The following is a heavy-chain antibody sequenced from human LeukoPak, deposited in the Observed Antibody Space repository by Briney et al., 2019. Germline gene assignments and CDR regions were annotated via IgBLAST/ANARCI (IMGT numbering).Heavy chain of an antibody. CDR2: IYYSGST. CDR3: ARGVVVREDYYYGMDV. V-gene: IGHV4-59*01. CDR1: GGSISSYH. D-gene: IGHD2-21*01. Sequence: PSETLSLTCTVSGGSISSYHWSWIRQPPGKGLEWIGYIYYSGSTNYNPSLKSRVTISVDTSKNQFSLKLSSVTAADTAVYYCARGVVVREDYYYGMDVWGQGTTVTVSS. J-gene: IGHJ6*02.